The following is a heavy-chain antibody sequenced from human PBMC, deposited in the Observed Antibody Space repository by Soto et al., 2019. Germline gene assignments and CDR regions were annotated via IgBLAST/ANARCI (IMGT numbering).Heavy chain of an antibody. CDR3: TQDGGSRDWLTVN. Sequence: EVQLLESGGDLVQPRGSLRLSCAASGFTFTSYAMSWIRQAPGKGLEWVSAITGGGDNTYYADSVKGRFTISRDNSKNTLYLQMNSLRAEETAFYYCTQDGGSRDWLTVNWGQGTLVTVSS. V-gene: IGHV3-23*01. D-gene: IGHD3-9*01. J-gene: IGHJ4*02. CDR2: ITGGGDNT. CDR1: GFTFTSYA.